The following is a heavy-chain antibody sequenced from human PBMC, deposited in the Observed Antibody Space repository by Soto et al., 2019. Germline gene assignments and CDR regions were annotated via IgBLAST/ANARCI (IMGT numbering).Heavy chain of an antibody. V-gene: IGHV3-33*01. CDR1: GFTFSSYG. CDR2: IWYDGSNK. D-gene: IGHD5-12*01. J-gene: IGHJ6*02. Sequence: GGSLRLSCAASGFTFSSYGMHWVRQAPGKGLEWVAVIWYDGSNKYYADSVKGLFTISRDNSKIKLYLQMNSLRAEDTSVYYCAREEMDSCYDYYYYYGMDVLGQGTTVTVSS. CDR3: AREEMDSCYDYYYYYGMDV.